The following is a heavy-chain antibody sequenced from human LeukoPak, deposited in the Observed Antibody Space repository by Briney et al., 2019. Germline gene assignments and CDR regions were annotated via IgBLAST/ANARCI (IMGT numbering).Heavy chain of an antibody. CDR2: INTHGTSE. Sequence: GGSLRLSCAASGFTFSNYCMHWVRQAPGKGLVWVARINTHGTSENYADSVKGRFIISRDNANNTLYLQMNGLRDEDTGVYYALAGYYYYYMDVWGKGTTVTVSS. D-gene: IGHD6-13*01. V-gene: IGHV3-74*01. CDR3: LAGYYYYYMDV. J-gene: IGHJ6*03. CDR1: GFTFSNYC.